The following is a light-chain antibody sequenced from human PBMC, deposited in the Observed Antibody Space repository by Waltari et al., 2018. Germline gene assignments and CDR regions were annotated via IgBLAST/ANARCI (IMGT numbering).Light chain of an antibody. CDR1: QRVTRN. V-gene: IGKV1-5*01. J-gene: IGKJ1*01. Sequence: DFQMTQSPSTLSASVGDRVTITCRASQRVTRNLAWYQQKPGKAPKVLIWDVSSLERGVPSRFSGSGSGTEFTLTISSLQPDDFATYYCQQYDRYSAWTFGQGTKVEIK. CDR2: DVS. CDR3: QQYDRYSAWT.